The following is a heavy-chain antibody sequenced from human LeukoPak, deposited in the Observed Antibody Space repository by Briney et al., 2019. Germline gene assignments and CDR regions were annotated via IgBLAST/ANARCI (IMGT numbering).Heavy chain of an antibody. CDR3: ASLGVGGPPHV. Sequence: SETLSLTCTVSGGSISSSSYYWGWIRQPPGKGLEWIGSIYYSGGTYYNPSLKSRVTISVDTSKNQFSLKLSSVTAADTAVYYCASLGVGGPPHVWGQGTTVTVSS. J-gene: IGHJ6*02. D-gene: IGHD3-16*01. V-gene: IGHV4-39*01. CDR2: IYYSGGT. CDR1: GGSISSSSYY.